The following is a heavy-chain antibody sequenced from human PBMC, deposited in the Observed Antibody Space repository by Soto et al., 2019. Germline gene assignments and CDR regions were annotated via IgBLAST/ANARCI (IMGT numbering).Heavy chain of an antibody. CDR2: ISYDGSNK. CDR1: GFTFSSYG. J-gene: IGHJ6*02. D-gene: IGHD1-1*01. V-gene: IGHV3-30*18. CDR3: AKGQTVGRAGTTSYYGMDV. Sequence: GGSLRLSCAASGFTFSSYGMHWVRQAPGKGLEWVAVISYDGSNKYYADSVKGRFTISRDNSKNTLYLQMNSLRAEDTAVYYCAKGQTVGRAGTTSYYGMDVWGQGTTVTVSS.